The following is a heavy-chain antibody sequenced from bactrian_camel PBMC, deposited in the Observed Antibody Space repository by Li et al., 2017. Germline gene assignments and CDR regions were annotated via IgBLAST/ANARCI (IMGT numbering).Heavy chain of an antibody. Sequence: HVQLVESGGGLVQPGGSLRLSCVASGFAFSRHYMSWVRQAPGKGLEWVSSIYYDGSETYYADAVKGRFTISRDNAKNTLFLQMNSLRSEDTALYYCTTFSSSAWRHRGQGTQVTVS. CDR1: GFAFSRHY. D-gene: IGHD7*01. CDR3: TTFSSSAWRH. V-gene: IGHV3-2*01. CDR2: IYYDGSET. J-gene: IGHJ4*01.